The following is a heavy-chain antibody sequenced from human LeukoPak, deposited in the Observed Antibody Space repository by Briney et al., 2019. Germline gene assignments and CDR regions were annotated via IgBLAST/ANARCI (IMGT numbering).Heavy chain of an antibody. J-gene: IGHJ4*02. CDR1: GGSISSYY. D-gene: IGHD5-24*01. CDR3: ARSHDRDGYNQPPSH. Sequence: SETLSLTCTVSGGSISSYYWSWIRQPPGTGLEWIGYIYYSGSTNYNPSLKSRVTISVDTSKNQFSLKLSSVTAADTAVYYCARSHDRDGYNQPPSHWGQGTLVTVSS. V-gene: IGHV4-59*01. CDR2: IYYSGST.